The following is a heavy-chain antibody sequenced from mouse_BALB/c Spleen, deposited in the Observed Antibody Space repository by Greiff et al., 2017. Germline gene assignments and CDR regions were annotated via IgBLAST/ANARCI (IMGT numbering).Heavy chain of an antibody. CDR2: ISSGGGST. V-gene: IGHV5-12-1*01. D-gene: IGHD1-1*02. CDR1: GFAFSSYD. J-gene: IGHJ4*01. CDR3: ARHGIKYAMDY. Sequence: DVMLVESGGGLVKPGGSLKLSCAASGFAFSSYDMSWVRQTPEKRLEWVAYISSGGGSTYYPDTVKGRFTISRDNAKNTLYLQMSSLKSEDTAMYYCARHGIKYAMDYWGQGTSVTVSS.